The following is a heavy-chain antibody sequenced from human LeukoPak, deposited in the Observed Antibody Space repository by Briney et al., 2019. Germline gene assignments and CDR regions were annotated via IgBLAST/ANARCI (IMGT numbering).Heavy chain of an antibody. V-gene: IGHV4-61*01. CDR3: ARAYGSGGYYFDY. D-gene: IGHD3-10*01. J-gene: IGHJ4*02. CDR2: IYYSGST. Sequence: SSETLSLTCSVSGYSIGSDYYWGWIRQPPGKGLEWIGYIYYSGSTNYNPPLKSRVTISVDTSKNQFSLKLSSVTAADTAVYYCARAYGSGGYYFDYWGQGTLVTVSS. CDR1: GYSIGSDYY.